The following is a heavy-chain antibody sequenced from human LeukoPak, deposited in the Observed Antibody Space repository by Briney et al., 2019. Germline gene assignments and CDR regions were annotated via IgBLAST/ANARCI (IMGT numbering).Heavy chain of an antibody. Sequence: GGSLRLSCAASGFTFSSYVMSWVRQAPGKGPEWVSTISDSGSSTYYADSVKGRFTMFRDNSKNALYLQINSLRAEDTAVYYCAMHYASSGFYYYLDYWGQGTLVTVSS. CDR1: GFTFSSYV. CDR2: ISDSGSST. J-gene: IGHJ4*02. CDR3: AMHYASSGFYYYLDY. V-gene: IGHV3-23*01. D-gene: IGHD3-22*01.